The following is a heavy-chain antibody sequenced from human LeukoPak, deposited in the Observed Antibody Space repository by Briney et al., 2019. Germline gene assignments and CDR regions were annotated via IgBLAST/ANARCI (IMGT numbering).Heavy chain of an antibody. V-gene: IGHV1-18*01. J-gene: IGHJ4*02. CDR1: GYTFTSYG. Sequence: ASVTVSCKASGYTFTSYGISWVRQAPGQGLEWMGWISAYNGNTNYAQKLQGRVTMTTDTSTSTAYMELRSLRSDDTAVYYCARDPDRRGYSYGYYFDYWGQGTLVTVSS. CDR2: ISAYNGNT. D-gene: IGHD5-18*01. CDR3: ARDPDRRGYSYGYYFDY.